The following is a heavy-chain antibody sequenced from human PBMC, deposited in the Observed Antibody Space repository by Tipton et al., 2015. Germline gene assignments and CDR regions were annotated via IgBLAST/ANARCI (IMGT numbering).Heavy chain of an antibody. V-gene: IGHV4-59*01. CDR1: GDSINSYY. Sequence: GLVKPSETLSLTCTVSGDSINSYYWSWIRQPPGKGLEWIGYIHYSGSTNYNPSLKSRVTISVDTSKTQFSLKMSSVTASDTAVYYCARARGRHGGLFDSWGQGTLVTVSS. D-gene: IGHD4-23*01. CDR3: ARARGRHGGLFDS. CDR2: IHYSGST. J-gene: IGHJ4*02.